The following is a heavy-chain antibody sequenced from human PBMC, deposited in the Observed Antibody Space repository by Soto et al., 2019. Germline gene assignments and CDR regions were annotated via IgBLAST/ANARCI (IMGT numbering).Heavy chain of an antibody. CDR1: GFTFSSYA. Sequence: GGSLRLSCAASGFTFSSYAMSWVRQAPGKGLEWVSAISGSGGSTYYADSVKGRFTISRDNSKNTLYLQMNSLRAEDTAVYYCAKAPPYSSSPRALDYYYMDVWGKGTTVTVSS. CDR3: AKAPPYSSSPRALDYYYMDV. D-gene: IGHD6-13*01. V-gene: IGHV3-23*01. CDR2: ISGSGGST. J-gene: IGHJ6*03.